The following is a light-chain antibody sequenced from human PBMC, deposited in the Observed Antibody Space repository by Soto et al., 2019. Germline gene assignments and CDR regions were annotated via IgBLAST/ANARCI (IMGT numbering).Light chain of an antibody. CDR1: QSISNH. Sequence: DMQMTQSPSSLSASVEDRVIITCRASQSISNHLNCYQQKPGTAPKLLLFAASSLQSGVPSRFSGSTSGPDSTLTISSLKPEDSATYYCQESYSIPLTFGQGTRLEIK. CDR2: AAS. J-gene: IGKJ5*01. V-gene: IGKV1-39*01. CDR3: QESYSIPLT.